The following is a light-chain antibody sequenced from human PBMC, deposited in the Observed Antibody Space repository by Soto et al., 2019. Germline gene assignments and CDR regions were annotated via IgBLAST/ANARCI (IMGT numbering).Light chain of an antibody. CDR3: SSYGGSNNLV. CDR1: SSDVGGHNF. Sequence: QSVLTQPPSASGSPGQSVTISCTGTSSDVGGHNFVSWYQQHPGKAPKLMIYEVSQRPSGVPDRFSGSKSGNTASLTVSGLQAEDEADYYCSSYGGSNNLVFGGGTKLTVL. J-gene: IGLJ2*01. CDR2: EVS. V-gene: IGLV2-8*01.